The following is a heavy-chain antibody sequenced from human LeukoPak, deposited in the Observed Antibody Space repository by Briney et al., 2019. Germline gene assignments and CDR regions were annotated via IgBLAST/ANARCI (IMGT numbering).Heavy chain of an antibody. CDR1: GVSITSDH. D-gene: IGHD4-17*01. CDR3: ARAHDYGDYKNWFDP. Sequence: SETLSLTCTVSGVSITSDHWSGIRQPPGKGLEWIGYIYFSGNTNYNPSLKSRVTISVDTSKKRFSLKLRSVTAADTAVYYCARAHDYGDYKNWFDPWGQGTLVTVSS. CDR2: IYFSGNT. V-gene: IGHV4-59*01. J-gene: IGHJ5*02.